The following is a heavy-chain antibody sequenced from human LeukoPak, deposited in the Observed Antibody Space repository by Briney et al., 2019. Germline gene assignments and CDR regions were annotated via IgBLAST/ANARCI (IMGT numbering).Heavy chain of an antibody. CDR3: ARAGPSGPFDY. CDR1: GFTFSDYY. Sequence: GGSLRLSCAASGFTFSDYYMSWIRQAPGKGLEWVSYISGSGSTIYYADSVKGRFIISRDNAKNSLYLQMNSLRAEDTAVYYCARAGPSGPFDYWGQGTLVTVSS. D-gene: IGHD1-26*01. J-gene: IGHJ4*02. V-gene: IGHV3-11*01. CDR2: ISGSGSTI.